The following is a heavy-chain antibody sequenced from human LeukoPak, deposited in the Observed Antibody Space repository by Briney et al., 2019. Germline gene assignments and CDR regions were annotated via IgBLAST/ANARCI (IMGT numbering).Heavy chain of an antibody. Sequence: GGSLRLSCAASGFTFSRYWMSWVRQAAGKGLEWVSLISGSGGGTYYADSAKGRFTISRDNSKNTLYLQLNSLRAEDTAVYYCARSSGSLGRFDCWGQGTLVTVSS. J-gene: IGHJ4*02. D-gene: IGHD1-26*01. CDR1: GFTFSRYW. V-gene: IGHV3-23*01. CDR3: ARSSGSLGRFDC. CDR2: ISGSGGGT.